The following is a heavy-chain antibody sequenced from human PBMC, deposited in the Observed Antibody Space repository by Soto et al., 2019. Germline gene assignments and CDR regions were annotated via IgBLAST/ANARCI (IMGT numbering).Heavy chain of an antibody. D-gene: IGHD1-1*01. CDR3: AKSGNPLDGGEAIFDY. CDR1: GFTFSSYA. CDR2: ISGSGGST. Sequence: SGGSLRLSCAASGFTFSSYAMSWVRQAPGKGLEWVSAISGSGGSTYYADSVKGRFTISRDNSKNTLYLQMNSLRAEDTAVYYCAKSGNPLDGGEAIFDYWGQGTLVTVSS. V-gene: IGHV3-23*01. J-gene: IGHJ4*02.